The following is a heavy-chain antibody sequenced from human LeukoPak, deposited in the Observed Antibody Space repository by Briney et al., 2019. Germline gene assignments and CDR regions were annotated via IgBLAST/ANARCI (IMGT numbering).Heavy chain of an antibody. CDR3: AKTSVGEGRIIGSGYFDN. Sequence: GGSLRLSCAASGFTFSNHAMNWVRQAPGKGLEWVSIITVSGTVTYYADSVKGRFTISGDNSKNTLYLQMNSLRAEDTAVYYCAKTSVGEGRIIGSGYFDNWGQGTLVTVSS. CDR1: GFTFSNHA. J-gene: IGHJ4*02. CDR2: ITVSGTVT. V-gene: IGHV3-23*01. D-gene: IGHD2-15*01.